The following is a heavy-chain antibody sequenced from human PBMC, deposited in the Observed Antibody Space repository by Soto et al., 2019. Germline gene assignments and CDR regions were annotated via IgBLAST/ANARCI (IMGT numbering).Heavy chain of an antibody. J-gene: IGHJ5*02. V-gene: IGHV6-1*01. CDR2: TYYRSKWYN. D-gene: IGHD6-13*01. CDR1: GDSVSSNNVA. CDR3: GRELSLAKFDL. Sequence: SQTLSLTCAISGDSVSSNNVAWNWIRQSPSRGLEWLGRTYYRSKWYNDYAVSVKSRITINADTSKNQFSLHLNSVTPEDTAVYYCGRELSLAKFDLWGQGTLVTVS.